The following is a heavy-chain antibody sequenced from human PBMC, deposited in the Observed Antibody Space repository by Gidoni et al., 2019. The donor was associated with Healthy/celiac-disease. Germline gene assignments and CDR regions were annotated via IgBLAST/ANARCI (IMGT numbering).Heavy chain of an antibody. CDR1: GFTFSSYS. J-gene: IGHJ6*02. CDR2: ISSSSTYI. CDR3: ARDQPGRGPYYYYYGMDV. Sequence: EVQLVESGGGLVKPGGSLRLSCAASGFTFSSYSMNWVRQAPGRGLEWVSSISSSSTYIHYADSLKGRFTISRDNAKNSLYLQMNSLRAEDTAVYYCARDQPGRGPYYYYYGMDVWGQGTTVTVSS. V-gene: IGHV3-21*01.